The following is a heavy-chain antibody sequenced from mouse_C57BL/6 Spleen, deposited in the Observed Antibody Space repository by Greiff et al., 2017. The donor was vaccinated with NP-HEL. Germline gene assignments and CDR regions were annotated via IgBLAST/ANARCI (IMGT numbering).Heavy chain of an antibody. Sequence: SGAELIKPGVSVKLSCKATGYTFTGHWIEWVKQRPGHGLEWIGEILPGSGSTNHNEKVKGKATFTAETSSNTVYMHLSSLTTEDSAIYYCSARDYYGSRSSWFAYWGPGTLVTVSA. CDR3: SARDYYGSRSSWFAY. D-gene: IGHD1-1*01. V-gene: IGHV1-9*01. CDR1: GYTFTGHW. J-gene: IGHJ3*01. CDR2: ILPGSGST.